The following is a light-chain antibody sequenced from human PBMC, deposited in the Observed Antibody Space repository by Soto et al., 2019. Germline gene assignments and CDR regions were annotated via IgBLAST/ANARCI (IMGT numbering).Light chain of an antibody. Sequence: NHLKHSLSSLSASVGDRVTITCRASQGISSYLAWYQQKPGKAPKLLIYAASTLQSGVPSRFSGSGSGTDFTLTISSLQPEDFATYYCQQLNSYPIPFGQGTRLEIK. CDR2: AAS. V-gene: IGKV1-9*01. CDR1: QGISSY. J-gene: IGKJ5*01. CDR3: QQLNSYPIP.